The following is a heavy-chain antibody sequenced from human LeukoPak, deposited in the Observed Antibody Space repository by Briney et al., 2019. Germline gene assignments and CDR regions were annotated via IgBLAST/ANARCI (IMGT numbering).Heavy chain of an antibody. CDR2: ISSSGSTI. CDR1: GSTFSSYE. J-gene: IGHJ5*01. CDR3: AREPTYTSSWYSTCDS. D-gene: IGHD6-13*01. V-gene: IGHV3-48*03. Sequence: GSLRLSCAASGSTFSSYEMNWVRQAPGKGLEWVSYISSSGSTIYYADSVKGRFTISRDNAKNSLYLQMNSLRADDTAVYYCAREPTYTSSWYSTCDSWGQGTLVTVSS.